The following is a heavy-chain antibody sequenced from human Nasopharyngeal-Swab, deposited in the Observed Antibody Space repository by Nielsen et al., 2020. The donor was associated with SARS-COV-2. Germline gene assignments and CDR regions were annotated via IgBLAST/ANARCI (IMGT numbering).Heavy chain of an antibody. J-gene: IGHJ6*02. Sequence: WVRQAPGQGLEWMGGIIPIFGTANYAQKFQGRVTMTRDTSTSTVYMELSSLRPEDTAVYYCARVDTAMVSYYYYGMDVWGQGTTVTVSS. CDR2: IIPIFGTA. CDR3: ARVDTAMVSYYYYGMDV. V-gene: IGHV1-69*05. D-gene: IGHD5-18*01.